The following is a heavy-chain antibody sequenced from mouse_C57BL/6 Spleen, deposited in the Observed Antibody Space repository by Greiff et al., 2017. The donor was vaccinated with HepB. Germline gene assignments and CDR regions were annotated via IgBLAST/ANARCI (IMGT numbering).Heavy chain of an antibody. CDR1: GYAFSSSW. V-gene: IGHV1-82*01. Sequence: VKLVESGPELVKPGASVKISCKASGYAFSSSWMNWVKQRPGKGLEWIGRIYPGDGDTNYNGKFKGKATLTADKSSSTAYMQLSSLTSEDSAVYFCARGAQATLRMDYWGQGTSVTVSS. CDR3: ARGAQATLRMDY. CDR2: IYPGDGDT. J-gene: IGHJ4*01. D-gene: IGHD3-2*02.